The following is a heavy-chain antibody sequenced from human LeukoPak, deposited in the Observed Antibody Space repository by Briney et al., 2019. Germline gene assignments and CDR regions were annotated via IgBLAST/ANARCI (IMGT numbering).Heavy chain of an antibody. V-gene: IGHV1-8*01. J-gene: IGHJ5*02. D-gene: IGHD6-13*01. CDR2: MNPSSGNT. Sequence: GASVKVSCKASGCTFTTYDINWVRQAIGQGLEWMGWMNPSSGNTGYAQKVQGRVTMSRDNSISTAYMELSSLTSEDTAVYYCARGRTSWYGTNNWFDPWGQGTLVTVSS. CDR1: GCTFTTYD. CDR3: ARGRTSWYGTNNWFDP.